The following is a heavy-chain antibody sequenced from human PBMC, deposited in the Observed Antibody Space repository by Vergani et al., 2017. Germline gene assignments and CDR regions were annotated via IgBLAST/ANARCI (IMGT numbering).Heavy chain of an antibody. D-gene: IGHD3-16*01. J-gene: IGHJ4*02. CDR2: TYYSEST. CDR3: ARQAITFGGAWLDS. V-gene: IGHV4-39*01. Sequence: QVQLQESGPGLVKPSETLSLTCTVSGGSITYGAFYWGWIRQSPGKGLEWIGSTYYSESTYYKPSLKSRVTISVDTSKNHFSLKVYSVTAADTAIYYCARQAITFGGAWLDSWGQGTLVTVSS. CDR1: GGSITYGAFY.